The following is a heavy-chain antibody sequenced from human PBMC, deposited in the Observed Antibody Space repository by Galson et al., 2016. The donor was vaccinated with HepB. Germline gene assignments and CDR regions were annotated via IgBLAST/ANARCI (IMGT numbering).Heavy chain of an antibody. J-gene: IGHJ4*02. CDR3: ARDPAFGALAY. CDR2: INADGSWR. V-gene: IGHV3-7*01. Sequence: SLRLSCAVSGFSFSNSWMTWVRQTPEKGLEWVADINADGSWRAYMDSVKGRFTISRDNVNNLLYLQMSGLRVEDTALYFCARDPAFGALAYWGQGALVTVSS. D-gene: IGHD3-10*01. CDR1: GFSFSNSW.